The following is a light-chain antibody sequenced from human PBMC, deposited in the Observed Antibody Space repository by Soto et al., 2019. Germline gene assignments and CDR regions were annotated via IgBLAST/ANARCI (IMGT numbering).Light chain of an antibody. CDR1: QSVRNNY. CDR3: QXFSSYPLT. V-gene: IGKV3-20*01. Sequence: EIVLTQSPGTLSLSPGDSATLSCGASQSVRNNYLAWYQQKTGQAPRLLIYDESSRATGIPARLSGGGSGTDLTLTISRLEPEDFAVYYCQXFSSYPLTCGGGTKVDIK. J-gene: IGKJ4*01. CDR2: DES.